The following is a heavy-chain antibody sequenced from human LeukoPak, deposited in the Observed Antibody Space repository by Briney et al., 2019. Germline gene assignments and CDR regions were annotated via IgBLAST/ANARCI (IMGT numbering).Heavy chain of an antibody. Sequence: GGSLRLSCAVSGFIARTTYVAWVRQAPGKGLEWVSVIYSGGEAYYADYVKSRFTISRDDSKNTVFLQMNSLRAEDTAVYHCARRVDWYLEYFDYWGQGTLVTVSS. CDR2: IYSGGEA. V-gene: IGHV3-66*01. J-gene: IGHJ4*02. CDR1: GFIARTTY. D-gene: IGHD3-9*01. CDR3: ARRVDWYLEYFDY.